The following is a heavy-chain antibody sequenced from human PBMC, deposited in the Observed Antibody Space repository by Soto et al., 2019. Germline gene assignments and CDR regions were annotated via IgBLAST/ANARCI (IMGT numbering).Heavy chain of an antibody. D-gene: IGHD3-22*01. V-gene: IGHV1-2*04. J-gene: IGHJ5*02. Sequence: ASVKVSCKASGYTFTSYYMHWVRQAPGQGLEWMGWINPNSGGTNYAQKFQGWVTMTRDTSISTAYMELSRLRSDDTAVYYCARDFSYYDSSGYYNWFDPWGQGTLVTVSS. CDR3: ARDFSYYDSSGYYNWFDP. CDR1: GYTFTSYY. CDR2: INPNSGGT.